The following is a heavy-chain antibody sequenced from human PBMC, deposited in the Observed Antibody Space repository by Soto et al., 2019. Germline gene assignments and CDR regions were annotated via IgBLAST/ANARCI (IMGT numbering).Heavy chain of an antibody. D-gene: IGHD3-10*01. Sequence: GGSLRLSCAASGFTFSSYDMHWVRQATGKGLEWVSAIGTAGDTYYPGSVKGRFTISRENAKNSLYLQMNSLRAEDTAVYYCARSMVRGVIFDYWGQGTLVTVSS. CDR2: IGTAGDT. V-gene: IGHV3-13*01. J-gene: IGHJ4*02. CDR1: GFTFSSYD. CDR3: ARSMVRGVIFDY.